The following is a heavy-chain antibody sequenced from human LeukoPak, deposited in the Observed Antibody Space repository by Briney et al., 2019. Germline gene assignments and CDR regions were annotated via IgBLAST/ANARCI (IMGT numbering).Heavy chain of an antibody. J-gene: IGHJ4*02. CDR2: IYYSGST. Sequence: SQTLSLTCTVSGGSISSGGYYWSWIRQHPGKGLEWIGYIYYSGSTYYNPSLKSRVTISVDTSKNQFSLKLSSVTAADTAVYYCARSLMITFGGVIAPYYFDYWGQGTLVTVSS. V-gene: IGHV4-31*03. CDR3: ARSLMITFGGVIAPYYFDY. CDR1: GGSISSGGYY. D-gene: IGHD3-16*02.